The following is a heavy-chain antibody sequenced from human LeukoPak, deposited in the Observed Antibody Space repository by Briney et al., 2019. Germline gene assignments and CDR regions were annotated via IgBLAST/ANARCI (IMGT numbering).Heavy chain of an antibody. CDR2: MSPNNNNV. V-gene: IGHV1-8*01. CDR1: RYTFTSYD. J-gene: IGHJ5*02. CDR3: ARGAFLPQYRRDFDP. D-gene: IGHD6-6*01. Sequence: ASVKVSCTASRYTFTSYDINWVRQAPGQGLEWMGWMSPNNNNVGYAQKFQGRVTMTRDTSISTAYMELGSLTSEDTAVYYCARGAFLPQYRRDFDPWGQGTLVTVSS.